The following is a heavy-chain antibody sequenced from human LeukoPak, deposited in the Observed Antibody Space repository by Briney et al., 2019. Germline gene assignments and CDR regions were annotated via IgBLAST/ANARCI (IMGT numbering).Heavy chain of an antibody. CDR3: ARGQVPAARGYNWFDP. CDR1: GWSFNDYY. V-gene: IGHV4-34*01. CDR2: INARGDT. Sequence: SETLPLICAVYGWSFNDYYWNWVRQPPGKGLEWIGEINARGDTNYNPSLKSRVTISVDSSKNQFSLTLTSMIAADTAIYYCARGQVPAARGYNWFDPWGQGTLVTVSS. J-gene: IGHJ5*02. D-gene: IGHD2-2*01.